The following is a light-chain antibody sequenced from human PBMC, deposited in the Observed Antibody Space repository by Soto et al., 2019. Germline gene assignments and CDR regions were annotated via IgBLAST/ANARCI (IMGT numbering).Light chain of an antibody. V-gene: IGKV1-5*03. CDR2: KTS. CDR3: QHWNDYSWT. J-gene: IGKJ1*01. CDR1: QSISIW. Sequence: DIHMTQSPSTLSASVGDRVTITCRASQSISIWLAWYQQKPGKAPNLLIYKTSSLETGVPSRFRGSGSGTEVTLTISSLQPDDFATYYCQHWNDYSWTFGQGTKVEVK.